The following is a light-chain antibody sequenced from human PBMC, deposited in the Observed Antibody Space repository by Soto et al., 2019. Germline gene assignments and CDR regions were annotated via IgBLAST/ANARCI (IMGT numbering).Light chain of an antibody. J-gene: IGKJ1*01. CDR1: QSISSN. Sequence: EIVMSQSPASLSVSQPERAALSGMASQSISSNLAWYQQKPGQAPRLLMFRTSSRATGIPDRFSGSGSGTDFTLTISRLEPEDFAVYYCQQYGSSPKGTFGQGTKVDI. CDR3: QQYGSSPKGT. V-gene: IGKV3-20*01. CDR2: RTS.